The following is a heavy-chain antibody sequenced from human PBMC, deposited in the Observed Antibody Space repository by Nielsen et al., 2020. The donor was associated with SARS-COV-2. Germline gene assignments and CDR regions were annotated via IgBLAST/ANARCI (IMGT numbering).Heavy chain of an antibody. V-gene: IGHV1-24*01. Sequence: ASVKVSCKISESALTEISIHWVRQAPGKGLEWMGGYDPAHGEIIYAQKFQGRVTMTEDTSTHIGYMEINTLTSADTAVYYCAAAATSVVRGLIVRDTGQLDSWGQGTLVTVSS. CDR3: AAAATSVVRGLIVRDTGQLDS. D-gene: IGHD3-10*02. J-gene: IGHJ4*02. CDR1: ESALTEIS. CDR2: YDPAHGEI.